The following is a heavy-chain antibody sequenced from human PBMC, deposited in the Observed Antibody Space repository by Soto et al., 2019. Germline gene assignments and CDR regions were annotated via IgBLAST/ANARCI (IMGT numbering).Heavy chain of an antibody. CDR3: ARELSSGWYPYYYYDYGMDV. Sequence: QVQLVQSGAEVKKPGSSVKVYCKASGYTFTSYGISWVRPAPGQGLEWVGRIRAYNGNTNYAQTIQGRVTMTTDTATSTAYMELMSLGSDDTAVYYCARELSSGWYPYYYYDYGMDVGGQGTTFTVSS. J-gene: IGHJ6*02. V-gene: IGHV1-18*04. D-gene: IGHD6-19*01. CDR2: IRAYNGNT. CDR1: GYTFTSYG.